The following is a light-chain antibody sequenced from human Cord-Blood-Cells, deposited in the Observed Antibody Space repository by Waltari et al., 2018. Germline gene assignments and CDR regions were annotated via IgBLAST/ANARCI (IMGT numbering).Light chain of an antibody. CDR3: SSYTSSSTLLV. V-gene: IGLV2-14*01. CDR2: GVG. CDR1: SSDVGGYNY. J-gene: IGLJ2*01. Sequence: QSALTQPASVSGSPGQSITISCTGTSSDVGGYNYVSWYQQHPGKAPKLMIYGVGNRPAGFSTPFSGSKSDNPAYLTMAGLQAEDEADYYRSSYTSSSTLLVFGVWTMLNVL.